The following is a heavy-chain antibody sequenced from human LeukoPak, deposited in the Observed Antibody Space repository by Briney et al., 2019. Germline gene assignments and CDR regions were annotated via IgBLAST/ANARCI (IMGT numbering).Heavy chain of an antibody. J-gene: IGHJ4*02. V-gene: IGHV1-46*01. CDR3: ARGQNYYDSSGYLYYFDY. CDR2: INPSGGST. D-gene: IGHD3-22*01. CDR1: GYTFTSYY. Sequence: ASVKVSFKASGYTFTSYYMHWVRQAPGQGLEWMGIINPSGGSTSYAQKFQGRVTMTRDTSTSTVYMEPSSLRSEDTAVYYCARGQNYYDSSGYLYYFDYWGQGTLVTVSS.